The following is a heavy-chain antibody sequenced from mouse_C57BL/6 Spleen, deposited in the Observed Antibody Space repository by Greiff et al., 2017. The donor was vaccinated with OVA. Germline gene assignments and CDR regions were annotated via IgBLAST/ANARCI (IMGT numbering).Heavy chain of an antibody. CDR2: IYPRSGNN. CDR3: ARRAYNNGKSYGNAMDD. Sequence: QVQLKQSGAELARPGASVKLSCKASGYTFTSYGISWVKQRTGQGLEWIGEIYPRSGNNYYNEKFKGKATRTADKSSRTAYMELRNLTYEDSAVNFCARRAYNNGKSYGNAMDDWGQGTSVTVSS. CDR1: GYTFTSYG. V-gene: IGHV1-81*01. D-gene: IGHD1-1*01. J-gene: IGHJ4*01.